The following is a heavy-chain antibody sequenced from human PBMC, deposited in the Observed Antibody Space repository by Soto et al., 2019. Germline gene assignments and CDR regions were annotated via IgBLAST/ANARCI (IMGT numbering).Heavy chain of an antibody. Sequence: PSETLSLTCTVSGDSMSSYYWSWIRQPPGKGLEWIGYIYSSGNTYYNPSLKSRVIISVDRSKNQFSLKLNSVTAADTAVYYCAPRYCITTSCYARNWGQGTLVTFSS. CDR3: APRYCITTSCYARN. D-gene: IGHD2-2*01. CDR1: GDSMSSYY. V-gene: IGHV4-59*12. J-gene: IGHJ4*02. CDR2: IYSSGNT.